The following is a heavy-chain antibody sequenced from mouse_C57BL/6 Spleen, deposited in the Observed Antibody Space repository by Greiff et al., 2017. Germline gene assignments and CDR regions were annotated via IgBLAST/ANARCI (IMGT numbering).Heavy chain of an antibody. V-gene: IGHV8-12*01. CDR2: IYWDDDK. CDR3: ARRDTTVVEGDYAMDY. J-gene: IGHJ4*01. Sequence: QVTLKVSGPGILQSSQTLSLTCSFSGFSLSPSGMGVSWIRQPSGKGLEWLAHIYWDDDKRYNPSLKSRLTIPKDTSRNQVFLKITSVDTADTATYYCARRDTTVVEGDYAMDYWGQGTSVTVSS. D-gene: IGHD1-1*01. CDR1: GFSLSPSGMG.